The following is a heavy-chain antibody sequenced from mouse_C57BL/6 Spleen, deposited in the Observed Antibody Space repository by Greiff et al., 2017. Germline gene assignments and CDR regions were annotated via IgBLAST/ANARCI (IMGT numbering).Heavy chain of an antibody. D-gene: IGHD1-1*01. CDR3: ARSSYDWYIDV. Sequence: VQLQQSGPGLVEPWATVTLSCKVSGYTFTSYDINWVRQRPGQGLEWIGWIYPREGRTKYNDKFMGRASMSVDTSSSPAYIELHSLTSEDSAVYFCARSSYDWYIDVWGTGTTVTVSS. J-gene: IGHJ1*03. V-gene: IGHV1-85*01. CDR1: GYTFTSYD. CDR2: IYPREGRT.